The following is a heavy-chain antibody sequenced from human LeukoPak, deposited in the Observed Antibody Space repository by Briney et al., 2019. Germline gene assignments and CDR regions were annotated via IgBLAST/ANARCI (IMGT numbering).Heavy chain of an antibody. CDR3: ASHYGSGSYNWFDP. CDR1: GGSISSGGYY. D-gene: IGHD3-10*01. J-gene: IGHJ5*02. Sequence: SETLSLTCTVSGGSISSGGYYWSWIRQHPGKGLERIGYIYYSGSTYYNPSLKSRVTISVDTSKNQFSLKLSSVTAADTAVYYCASHYGSGSYNWFDPWGQGTLVTVSS. CDR2: IYYSGST. V-gene: IGHV4-31*03.